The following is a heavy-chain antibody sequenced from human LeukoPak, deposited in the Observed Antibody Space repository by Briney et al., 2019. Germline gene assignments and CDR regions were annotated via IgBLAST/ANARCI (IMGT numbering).Heavy chain of an antibody. CDR3: AKAGIAAVTRAPFDY. CDR2: ISGSGGST. V-gene: IGHV3-23*01. CDR1: GGTFSSYA. Sequence: PVASVKVSCKASGGTFSSYAMSWVRQAPGKGLEWVSAISGSGGSTYYADSVKGRFTISRDNSKNTLYLQMNSLRAEDTAVYYCAKAGIAAVTRAPFDYWGQGTLVTVSS. J-gene: IGHJ4*02. D-gene: IGHD6-13*01.